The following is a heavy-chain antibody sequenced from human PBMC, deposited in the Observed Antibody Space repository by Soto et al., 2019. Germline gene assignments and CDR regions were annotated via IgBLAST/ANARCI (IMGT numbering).Heavy chain of an antibody. Sequence: QVQLVESGGGVDQPGRSLRLSCAASGFSFSDYGMNWVRQAPGKGLEWVAIISYDGSDKYEADSVKGRFTISRDNSKNTVYLEMNSLRTEDTAVYSCTRDGGRYSGRYLGGPKMSYYFSLDVWGQGTTVTVSS. CDR2: ISYDGSDK. J-gene: IGHJ6*02. V-gene: IGHV3-30*03. D-gene: IGHD1-26*01. CDR1: GFSFSDYG. CDR3: TRDGGRYSGRYLGGPKMSYYFSLDV.